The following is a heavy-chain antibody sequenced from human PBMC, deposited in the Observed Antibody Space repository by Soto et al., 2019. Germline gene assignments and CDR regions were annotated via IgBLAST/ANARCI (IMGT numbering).Heavy chain of an antibody. CDR3: AKGRGSGWFFDY. D-gene: IGHD6-19*01. V-gene: IGHV3-23*01. Sequence: LTNYAMSWVRQAPGKGLEWVSSISGSGSYTYFADSVKGRFTISRDNSKNTLYMQMNSLRVEDTAVYYCAKGRGSGWFFDYWGQGTLVTAPQ. J-gene: IGHJ4*02. CDR2: ISGSGSYT. CDR1: LTNYA.